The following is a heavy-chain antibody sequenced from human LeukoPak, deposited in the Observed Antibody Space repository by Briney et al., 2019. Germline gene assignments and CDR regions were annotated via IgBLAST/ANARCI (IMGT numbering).Heavy chain of an antibody. J-gene: IGHJ4*02. D-gene: IGHD1-14*01. CDR1: GGSFSGYY. CDR2: ISHSGST. V-gene: IGHV4-34*01. Sequence: SETLSLTCAVYGGSFSGYYWSWIRQPPGKGLEWIGEISHSGSTNYNPSLKSRVTISVDTSKNQFSLKLSSVTAADMAVYYCARVRSGLPRKYYFDYWGQGTLVTVSS. CDR3: ARVRSGLPRKYYFDY.